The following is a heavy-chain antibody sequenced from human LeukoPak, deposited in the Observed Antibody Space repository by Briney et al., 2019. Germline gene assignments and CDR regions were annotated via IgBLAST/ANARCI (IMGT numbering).Heavy chain of an antibody. J-gene: IGHJ5*02. V-gene: IGHV4-34*01. CDR3: ARDWDSCRFDP. Sequence: SETLSLTCAVYGGSFSGYYWSWIRQPPGKGLEWIGEINHSGSTNYNPSLKSRVTISVDTSKNQFSLKLSSVTAADTAVYYCARDWDSCRFDPWGQGTLVTVSS. CDR2: INHSGST. CDR1: GGSFSGYY. D-gene: IGHD1-26*01.